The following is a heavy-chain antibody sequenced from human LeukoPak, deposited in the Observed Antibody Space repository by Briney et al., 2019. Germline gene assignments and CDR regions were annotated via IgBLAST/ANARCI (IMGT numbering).Heavy chain of an antibody. D-gene: IGHD3-3*02. Sequence: PSETLSLTCTVSDGSISSYFWNWIRQPAGKGLEWIGRIYTSGSTNYSPSLKSRVTMSVDTSKNQFSVKLSSVTAADTAVYYCARDGENSIVAPLDYWGQGTLVTVSS. V-gene: IGHV4-4*07. CDR2: IYTSGST. CDR1: DGSISSYF. CDR3: ARDGENSIVAPLDY. J-gene: IGHJ4*02.